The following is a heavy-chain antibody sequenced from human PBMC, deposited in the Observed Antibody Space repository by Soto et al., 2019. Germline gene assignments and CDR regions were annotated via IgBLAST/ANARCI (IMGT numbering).Heavy chain of an antibody. V-gene: IGHV4-34*01. J-gene: IGHJ4*02. D-gene: IGHD2-8*02. Sequence: QVQLQQWGAGLLKPSETLSLTCAVYGGSFSGYYWTWIRQPPGTGLEWIGEINHSGSTNYNPSLKDRATIAVDTSKIQLSQKLTSVTAADTAVYYCARYKITGLFDYWGQGTLVTVSS. CDR1: GGSFSGYY. CDR3: ARYKITGLFDY. CDR2: INHSGST.